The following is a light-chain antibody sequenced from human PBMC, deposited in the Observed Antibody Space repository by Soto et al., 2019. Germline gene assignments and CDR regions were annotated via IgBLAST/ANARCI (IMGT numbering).Light chain of an antibody. CDR1: SSNIGAEYD. J-gene: IGLJ1*01. CDR2: GDN. CDR3: QSYDSSLTTVV. Sequence: QSVLTQPPSVSGAPGQRVAISCTGSSSNIGAEYDVHWYQQLPGTAPKRLIYGDNNRPSGVPDRFSGSKSGTSASLAITGLQPEDEADYYCQSYDSSLTTVVFGTGTKDTVL. V-gene: IGLV1-40*01.